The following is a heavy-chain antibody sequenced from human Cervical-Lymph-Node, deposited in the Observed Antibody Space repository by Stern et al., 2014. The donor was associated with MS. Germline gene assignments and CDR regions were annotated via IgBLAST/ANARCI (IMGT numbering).Heavy chain of an antibody. CDR1: GYTFTSFG. V-gene: IGHV1-18*01. Sequence: VQLVESGTEVRKPGASVKVSCRTSGYTFTSFGISWVRRTPGQVLEFMGWISGYNGDTKYPQKFQGRVVLTTDTSTSTAYMDLTSLRSDDTAMYYCARGPYCSSTSCYTNGYYFYGLDVWGQGTTVTVSS. CDR3: ARGPYCSSTSCYTNGYYFYGLDV. D-gene: IGHD2-2*02. CDR2: ISGYNGDT. J-gene: IGHJ6*02.